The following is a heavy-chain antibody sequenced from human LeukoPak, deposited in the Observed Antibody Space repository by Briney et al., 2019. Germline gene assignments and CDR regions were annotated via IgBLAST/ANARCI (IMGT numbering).Heavy chain of an antibody. CDR1: GGSSSGYY. Sequence: SETLSLTCAVYGGSSSGYYWSWIRQPPGKGLEWIGEINHSGSTNYNPSLKSRVTISVDTSKNQFSLKLSSVTAADTAVYYCARIPRAVDRTGYFDYWGQGTLVTVSS. CDR2: INHSGST. V-gene: IGHV4-34*01. D-gene: IGHD6-19*01. J-gene: IGHJ4*02. CDR3: ARIPRAVDRTGYFDY.